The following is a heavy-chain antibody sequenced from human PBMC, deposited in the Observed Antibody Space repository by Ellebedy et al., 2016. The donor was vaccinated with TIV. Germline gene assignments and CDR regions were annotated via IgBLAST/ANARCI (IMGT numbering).Heavy chain of an antibody. D-gene: IGHD3-22*01. CDR3: ARDVRTTYYYDSRLMDA. V-gene: IGHV3-7*04. J-gene: IGHJ6*02. CDR2: IKQDGSEK. Sequence: GGSLRLSXAASGFTFSSYWMSWVRQAPGKGLEWVANIKQDGSEKYYVDSVKGRFTISRDNAKNSLYLQMNSLRAEDTAVYYCARDVRTTYYYDSRLMDAWGQGTTVTVSS. CDR1: GFTFSSYW.